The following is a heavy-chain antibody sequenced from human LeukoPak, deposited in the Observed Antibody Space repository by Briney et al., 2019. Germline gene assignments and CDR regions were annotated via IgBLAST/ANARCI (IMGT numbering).Heavy chain of an antibody. Sequence: SETLSLTCAVSGGSFSGYYWTWIRQPPGKGLEWIGAINHSGSTNYNPSLTSRVTISVDTSKNQFSLKLSSVTAADTAVYYCARGNSSGYYQDYWGQGTLVTVSS. CDR3: ARGNSSGYYQDY. J-gene: IGHJ4*02. CDR1: GGSFSGYY. V-gene: IGHV4-34*01. D-gene: IGHD3-22*01. CDR2: INHSGST.